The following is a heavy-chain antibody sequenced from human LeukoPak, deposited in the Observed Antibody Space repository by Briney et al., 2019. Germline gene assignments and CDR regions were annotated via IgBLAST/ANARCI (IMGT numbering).Heavy chain of an antibody. CDR1: GYTFTSYG. D-gene: IGHD1-26*01. J-gene: IGHJ3*02. Sequence: ASVKVPCKASGYTFTSYGISWVRQAPGQGLEWMGWISAYNGNTNYAQKLQGRVTMTTDTSTSTAYMELRSLRSDDTAVYYCARPYQSGNYFNDAFDIWGQGTMVTVSS. V-gene: IGHV1-18*01. CDR2: ISAYNGNT. CDR3: ARPYQSGNYFNDAFDI.